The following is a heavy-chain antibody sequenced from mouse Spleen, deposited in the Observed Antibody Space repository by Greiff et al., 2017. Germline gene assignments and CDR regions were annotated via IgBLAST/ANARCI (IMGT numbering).Heavy chain of an antibody. CDR2: IHPNSGST. CDR1: GYTFTSYW. Sequence: QVQLQQPGAELVKPGASVKLSCKASGYTFTSYWMHWVKQRPGQGLEWIGMIHPNSGSTNYNEKFKSKATLTVDKSSSTAYMQLSSLTSEDSAVYYCARHGSSYSYAMDYWGQGTSVTVSS. D-gene: IGHD1-1*01. V-gene: IGHV1-64*01. CDR3: ARHGSSYSYAMDY. J-gene: IGHJ4*01.